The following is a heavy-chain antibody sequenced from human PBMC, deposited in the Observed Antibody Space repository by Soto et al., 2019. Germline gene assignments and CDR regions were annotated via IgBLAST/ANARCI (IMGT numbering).Heavy chain of an antibody. J-gene: IGHJ4*02. CDR1: GFTFDAYA. CDR2: ISWNSGSR. CDR3: AKDKGDYDPYYFDY. Sequence: EVQLVESGGGLVQPGRSLRLSCAASGFTFDAYAMHWVRQAPGKGLEWVSGISWNSGSRGYADSVKGRFTISRDNAKNSLYLQMNSLRAEDTAWYYCAKDKGDYDPYYFDYWGQGTLVTVSS. D-gene: IGHD3-22*01. V-gene: IGHV3-9*01.